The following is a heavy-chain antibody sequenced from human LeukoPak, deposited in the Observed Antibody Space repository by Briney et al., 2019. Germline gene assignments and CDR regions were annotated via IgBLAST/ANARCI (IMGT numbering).Heavy chain of an antibody. CDR3: ARDFRYSGSYHHWFDP. CDR1: GFTFSTYG. D-gene: IGHD1-26*01. Sequence: GESLRLSCAASGFTFSTYGMNWVRQAPGKGLEWVSYISDSSSTIYYADSVKGRFTISRDNAKNSLSLQMNSLRAEDTAVYYCARDFRYSGSYHHWFDPWGQGTLVTVSS. J-gene: IGHJ5*02. CDR2: ISDSSSTI. V-gene: IGHV3-48*04.